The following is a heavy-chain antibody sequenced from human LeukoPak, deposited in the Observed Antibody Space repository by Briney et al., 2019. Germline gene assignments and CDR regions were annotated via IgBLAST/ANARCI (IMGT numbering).Heavy chain of an antibody. CDR3: VTGSGGARLDY. Sequence: GGSLRLSCAASGFTFSSYWMSWVRQAPGKGLEWVARIRSKADGETTNYPAPLKGRVTISRDDLKNTLYLQMNNLKIEDTAVYYCVTGSGGARLDYWGQGTLVTVSS. D-gene: IGHD3-10*01. CDR2: IRSKADGETT. CDR1: GFTFSSYW. J-gene: IGHJ4*02. V-gene: IGHV3-15*05.